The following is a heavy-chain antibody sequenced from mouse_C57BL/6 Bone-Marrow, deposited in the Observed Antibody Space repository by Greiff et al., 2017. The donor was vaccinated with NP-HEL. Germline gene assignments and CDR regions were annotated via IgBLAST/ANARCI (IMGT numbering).Heavy chain of an antibody. Sequence: EVHLVESEGGLVQPGSSMKLSCTASGFTFSDYYMAWVRQVPEKGLEWVANINYDGSSTYYLDSLKSRFIISRDNAKNILYLQMSSLKSEDTATYYCARDPITPRSYWYFDVWGTGTTVTVSS. V-gene: IGHV5-16*01. J-gene: IGHJ1*03. D-gene: IGHD1-1*01. CDR3: ARDPITPRSYWYFDV. CDR2: INYDGSST. CDR1: GFTFSDYY.